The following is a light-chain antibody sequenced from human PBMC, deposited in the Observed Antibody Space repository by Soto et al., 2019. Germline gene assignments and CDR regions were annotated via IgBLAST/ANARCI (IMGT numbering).Light chain of an antibody. CDR1: QSVSID. J-gene: IGKJ1*01. V-gene: IGKV3-15*01. Sequence: EIVMTQSPATVPVSPGERVTLTCRASQSVSIDLAWYQQKPGQAPRLLIYGASTRATDIPPSFTGSGSGTEFTLTISSLQSEDIAVYYCQQYGSSPRTFGQGTKVDI. CDR2: GAS. CDR3: QQYGSSPRT.